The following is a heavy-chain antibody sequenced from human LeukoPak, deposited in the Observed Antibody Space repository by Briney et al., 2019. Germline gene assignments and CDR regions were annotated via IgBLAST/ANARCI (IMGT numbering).Heavy chain of an antibody. CDR2: VNHSGGT. J-gene: IGHJ4*02. Sequence: SETLSLTCAVYGGSFSGYYWSWIRQPPGKGLEWIGEVNHSGGTNYNPSLKSRVTISVDTSKNQFSLKLSSVTAADTAVYYCARGVLRYFDWREDYWGQGTLVTVSS. V-gene: IGHV4-34*09. D-gene: IGHD3-9*01. CDR3: ARGVLRYFDWREDY. CDR1: GGSFSGYY.